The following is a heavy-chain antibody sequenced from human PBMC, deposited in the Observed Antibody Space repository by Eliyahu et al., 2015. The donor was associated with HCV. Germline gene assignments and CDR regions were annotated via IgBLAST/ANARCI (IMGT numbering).Heavy chain of an antibody. CDR1: GFTFTSSA. D-gene: IGHD6-19*01. CDR2: IVVGNGNT. CDR3: AADDIAVLS. J-gene: IGHJ5*02. Sequence: QMQLVQSGPEVKKPGTSVKVSCRASGFTFTSSAMQWVRQARGQRLEWIGWIVVGNGNTNYAQKFQKRVTITRDMSTSTVYMELNSLRSEDTAVYFCAADDIAVLSWGQGTLVTVSS. V-gene: IGHV1-58*02.